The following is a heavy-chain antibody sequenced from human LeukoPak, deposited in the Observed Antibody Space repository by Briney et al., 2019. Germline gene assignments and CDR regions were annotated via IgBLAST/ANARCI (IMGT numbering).Heavy chain of an antibody. CDR2: ISAYNGNT. D-gene: IGHD2-2*01. V-gene: IGHV1-18*01. J-gene: IGHJ5*02. CDR1: GYTFXSYG. Sequence: VSCKXSGYTFXSYGISWVRQAPGQGLEWMGWISAYNGNTNYAQKLQGRVTMTTDTSTSTAYMELRSLRSDDTAVYYCARDIVVVPAAIGNWFDPWGQGTLVTVSS. CDR3: ARDIVVVPAAIGNWFDP.